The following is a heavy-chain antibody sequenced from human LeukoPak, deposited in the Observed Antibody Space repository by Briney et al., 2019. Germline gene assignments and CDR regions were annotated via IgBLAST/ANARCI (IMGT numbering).Heavy chain of an antibody. Sequence: SVKVSCKASGGTFSSYAISWVRQAPGQGLEWMGGIIPIFGTANYAQKFQGRVTMTRDMSTSTVYMELSSLRSEDTAVYYCARGSTTYYYDSSGYYHYAFDIWGQGTMVTVSS. J-gene: IGHJ3*02. CDR3: ARGSTTYYYDSSGYYHYAFDI. CDR2: IIPIFGTA. V-gene: IGHV1-69*05. CDR1: GGTFSSYA. D-gene: IGHD3-22*01.